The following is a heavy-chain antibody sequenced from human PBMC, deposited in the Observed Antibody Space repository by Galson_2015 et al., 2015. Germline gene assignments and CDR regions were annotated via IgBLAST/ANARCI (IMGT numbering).Heavy chain of an antibody. CDR2: INQDGSQK. CDR3: ARSVIIG. Sequence: SLRLSCAASGFTLSNYWMTWVRQAPGRGLEWVANINQDGSQKYYVDSVKGRFTISRDTAKNSQYLQMSSLRAEDTAVYYCARSVIIGGGQGTLVTVSS. CDR1: GFTLSNYW. V-gene: IGHV3-7*01. J-gene: IGHJ4*02.